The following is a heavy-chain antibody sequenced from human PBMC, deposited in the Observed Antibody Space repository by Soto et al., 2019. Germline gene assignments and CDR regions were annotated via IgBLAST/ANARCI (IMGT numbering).Heavy chain of an antibody. J-gene: IGHJ4*02. CDR3: ARDADSSGIGCDY. V-gene: IGHV3-33*01. D-gene: IGHD3-22*01. CDR2: IWYDGSNK. CDR1: GFTFSRYA. Sequence: QVQLVESGGGVVQPGRSLRLSCAASGFTFSRYAMHWVRQAPGRGLEWVAVIWYDGSNKYYADSVKGRLTISRDNSKNTLYLQMNSLGAEDTAVYYCARDADSSGIGCDYWGQGTLVTVSS.